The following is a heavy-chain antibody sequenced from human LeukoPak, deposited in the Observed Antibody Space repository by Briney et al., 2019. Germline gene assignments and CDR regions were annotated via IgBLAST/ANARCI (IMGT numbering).Heavy chain of an antibody. CDR2: IRYDGSNK. D-gene: IGHD2-2*02. Sequence: TGGSLRLSCAASGFTFSSYGMHWVRQAPGKGLEWVAFIRYDGSNKYYAGSVKGRFTISRDNSKNTLYLQMNSLRAEDTAVYYCARDLLGYCSSTSCYTGAFDIWGQGTMVTVSS. CDR1: GFTFSSYG. CDR3: ARDLLGYCSSTSCYTGAFDI. V-gene: IGHV3-30*02. J-gene: IGHJ3*02.